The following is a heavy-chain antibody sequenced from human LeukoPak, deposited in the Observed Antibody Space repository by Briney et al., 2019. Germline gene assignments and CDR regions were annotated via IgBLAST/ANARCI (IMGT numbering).Heavy chain of an antibody. CDR2: ITGDGGRA. Sequence: GGSLRLSCAASGFTFDDYAMHWVRHAPGQGLEWVSFITGDGGRAYYADSVKGRFTISRDNSKNSLYLQMNSLRTEDTALYYCAKDMTNTGWVLWGQGTMVTVSS. J-gene: IGHJ3*01. D-gene: IGHD6-19*01. V-gene: IGHV3-43*02. CDR3: AKDMTNTGWVL. CDR1: GFTFDDYA.